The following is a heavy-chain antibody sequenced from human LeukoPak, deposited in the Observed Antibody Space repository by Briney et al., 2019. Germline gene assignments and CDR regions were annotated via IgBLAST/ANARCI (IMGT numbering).Heavy chain of an antibody. CDR3: ARSDAYYRGWFDP. CDR1: GYSISSGNY. J-gene: IGHJ5*02. V-gene: IGHV4-38-2*02. Sequence: SETLSLTCTVSGYSISSGNYWGWIRQPPGKGLEWIGNIYHTGSTYYNPSLKSRVTISVDTSKNYFSLNLTSVTAADTAVYYCARSDAYYRGWFDPWGQGTLVTVSS. D-gene: IGHD1-26*01. CDR2: IYHTGST.